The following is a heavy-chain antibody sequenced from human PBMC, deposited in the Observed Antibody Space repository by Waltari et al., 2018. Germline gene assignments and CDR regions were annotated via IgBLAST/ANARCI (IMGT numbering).Heavy chain of an antibody. V-gene: IGHV1-2*02. CDR1: GYTFTGYY. Sequence: QVQLVQSGAEVKKPGASVKVSCKASGYTFTGYYMHWVRQAPGQGLEWMGWINPNRGGTNYAQKFQGRVNMTRDTSISTAYMELSRLRSDDTAVYYWARLTYYYGSGSYPNAFDIWGQGTMVTVSS. J-gene: IGHJ3*02. CDR3: ARLTYYYGSGSYPNAFDI. D-gene: IGHD3-10*01. CDR2: INPNRGGT.